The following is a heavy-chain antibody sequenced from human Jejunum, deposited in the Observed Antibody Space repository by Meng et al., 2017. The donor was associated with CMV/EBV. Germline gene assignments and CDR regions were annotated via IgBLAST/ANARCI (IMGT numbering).Heavy chain of an antibody. Sequence: TFINYWMSWVRQAPGKVLGWVANIKNDGSEKYYVNSVKGRFTISRDNAKNSLYLQMNSLRAEDTAVYYCARDMYYVSSGFFGREDYWGQGTLVTVSS. CDR3: ARDMYYVSSGFFGREDY. V-gene: IGHV3-7*01. J-gene: IGHJ4*02. CDR1: TFINYW. CDR2: IKNDGSEK. D-gene: IGHD3-22*01.